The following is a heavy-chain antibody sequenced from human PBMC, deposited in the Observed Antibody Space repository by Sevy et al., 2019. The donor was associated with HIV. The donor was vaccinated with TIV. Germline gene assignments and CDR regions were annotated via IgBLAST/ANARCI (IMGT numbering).Heavy chain of an antibody. CDR1: GFTFSSYS. Sequence: GGSLRLSCAASGFTFSSYSMNWVRQAPGKGLEWVSYISSSSSTIYYADSVKGRFTISRGNAKNSLYLQMNSLRAEDTAVYYCARGDYDFWSEQIPNGPDYWGQGTLVTVSS. D-gene: IGHD3-3*01. CDR2: ISSSSSTI. CDR3: ARGDYDFWSEQIPNGPDY. J-gene: IGHJ4*02. V-gene: IGHV3-48*01.